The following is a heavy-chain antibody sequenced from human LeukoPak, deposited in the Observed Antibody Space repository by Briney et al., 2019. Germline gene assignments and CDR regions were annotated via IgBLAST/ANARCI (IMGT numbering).Heavy chain of an antibody. CDR2: ISWNSGSI. CDR1: GFTFDYYA. J-gene: IGHJ4*02. V-gene: IGHV3-9*01. Sequence: PGGSLRLSCAASGFTFDYYAMHWVRQAPGKGLEWVSAISWNSGSIDYADSVKGRFTISRDNAKNPLYLQMNSLRAEDAALYYCAKDSGYYFDYWGQGTLVTVSS. CDR3: AKDSGYYFDY.